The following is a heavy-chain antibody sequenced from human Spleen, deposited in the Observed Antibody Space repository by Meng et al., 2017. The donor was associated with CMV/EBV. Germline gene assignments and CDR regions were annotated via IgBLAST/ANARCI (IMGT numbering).Heavy chain of an antibody. V-gene: IGHV1-46*01. Sequence: KISCKASGYTFTSYFMHWVRQAPGQGLEWMGMINPSGGSTDYAQKFQGRVTMTRDTSTSTVYMELSSLRSEDTAVYYCARREGMDVWGQGTTVTVSS. CDR3: ARREGMDV. CDR1: GYTFTSYF. CDR2: INPSGGST. J-gene: IGHJ6*02.